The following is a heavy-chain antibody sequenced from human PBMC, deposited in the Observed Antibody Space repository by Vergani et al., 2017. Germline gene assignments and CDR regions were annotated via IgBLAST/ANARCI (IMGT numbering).Heavy chain of an antibody. V-gene: IGHV3-43*01. J-gene: IGHJ3*02. CDR1: GFTFDDYT. CDR2: ISWDGGST. D-gene: IGHD3-16*02. Sequence: EVQLVESGGGLVQPGGSLRLSCAASGFTFDDYTMHWVRQAPGKGLEWVSLISWDGGSTYYADSVKGRFTISRDNSKNSLYLQMNSLRTEDTALYYCAKLCDYIWGSYRPPADAFDIWGQGTMVTVSS. CDR3: AKLCDYIWGSYRPPADAFDI.